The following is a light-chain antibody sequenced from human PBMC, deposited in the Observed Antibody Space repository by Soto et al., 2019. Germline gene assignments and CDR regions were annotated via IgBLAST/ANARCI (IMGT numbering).Light chain of an antibody. CDR3: QQYNSYSR. CDR1: HSISSW. Sequence: DIQMTQSPSTLSASVGDRVTITCRASHSISSWLAWYQQKPGKAPKLLIYKASSLESGVPSRFSGSGSGTEFTITISSLQPDDFATYYCQQYNSYSRFGQGTKVEIK. V-gene: IGKV1-5*03. J-gene: IGKJ1*01. CDR2: KAS.